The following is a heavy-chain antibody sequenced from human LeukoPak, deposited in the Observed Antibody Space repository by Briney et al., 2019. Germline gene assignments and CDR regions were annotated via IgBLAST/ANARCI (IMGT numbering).Heavy chain of an antibody. V-gene: IGHV3-9*01. Sequence: PGGFLRLSYAASGFTFGDFAMHWVRQLPGGGLEWVSGISWNSDKVDYVDSVEGRFTISRDNAKNSLYLQINSLRVEDTALYYCAKDLNPGSYPTDAFDLWGQGTMVTVCS. D-gene: IGHD3-10*01. CDR2: ISWNSDKV. CDR1: GFTFGDFA. J-gene: IGHJ3*01. CDR3: AKDLNPGSYPTDAFDL.